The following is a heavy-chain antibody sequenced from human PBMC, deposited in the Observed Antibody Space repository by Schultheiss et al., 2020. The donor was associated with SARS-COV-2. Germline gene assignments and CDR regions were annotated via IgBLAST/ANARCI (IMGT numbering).Heavy chain of an antibody. D-gene: IGHD5-18*01. V-gene: IGHV3-53*01. CDR2: IYSGGST. Sequence: GGSLRLSCAASGFTVSSNYMSWVRQAPGKGLEWVSVIYSGGSTYYADSVKGRFTISRDNSKNTLYLQMNSLRAEDTAVYYCAKAKGYMRGGPFDYWGQGTLGTGSS. CDR1: GFTVSSNY. CDR3: AKAKGYMRGGPFDY. J-gene: IGHJ4*02.